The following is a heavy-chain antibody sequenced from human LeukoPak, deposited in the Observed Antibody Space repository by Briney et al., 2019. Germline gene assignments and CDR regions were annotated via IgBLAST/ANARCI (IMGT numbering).Heavy chain of an antibody. CDR2: INPSGGST. J-gene: IGHJ4*02. V-gene: IGHV1-46*01. CDR1: GYTFTSYY. D-gene: IGHD3-10*01. CDR3: ATASFRGVSGGLFDY. Sequence: GASVKVSCKASGYTFTSYYMHWVRQAPGQGLEWMGIINPSGGSTSYAQKFQGRVTMTEDTSTDTAYMELSSLRSEDTAVYYCATASFRGVSGGLFDYWGQGTLVTVSS.